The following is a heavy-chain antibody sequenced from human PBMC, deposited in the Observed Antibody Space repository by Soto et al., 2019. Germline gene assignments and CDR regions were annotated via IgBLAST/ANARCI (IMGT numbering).Heavy chain of an antibody. CDR2: ISYDGSNK. Sequence: GGSLRLSCAASGFTFSSYGMHWVRQAPGKGLEWVAVISYDGSNKYYADSVKGRFTISRDNSKNTLYLQMNSLRAEDTAVYYCAKEGDASGITMTKNPVDTGMDVWGQGTTVTVSS. V-gene: IGHV3-30*18. CDR3: AKEGDASGITMTKNPVDTGMDV. D-gene: IGHD3-22*01. J-gene: IGHJ6*02. CDR1: GFTFSSYG.